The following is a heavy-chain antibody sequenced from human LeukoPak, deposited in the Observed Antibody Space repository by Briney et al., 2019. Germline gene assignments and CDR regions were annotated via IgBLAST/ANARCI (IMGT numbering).Heavy chain of an antibody. V-gene: IGHV4-59*05. Sequence: SETLSLTCTVSGGSISSYYWSWIRQPAGKGLEWIGSIYYSGSTYYNPSLTSRVTISVDTSKNQFSLKLSSVTAADTAVYYCARPVRGYYFDYWGQGTLVTVSS. CDR3: ARPVRGYYFDY. J-gene: IGHJ4*02. CDR2: IYYSGST. D-gene: IGHD3-10*01. CDR1: GGSISSYY.